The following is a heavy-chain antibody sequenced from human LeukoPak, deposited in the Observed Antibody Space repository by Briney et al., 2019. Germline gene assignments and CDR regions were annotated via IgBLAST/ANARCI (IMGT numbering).Heavy chain of an antibody. CDR3: ARVKSSSSPEFDY. V-gene: IGHV1-2*06. CDR1: GYTFIVYY. CDR2: INPNSGGT. D-gene: IGHD6-6*01. Sequence: ASVKVSCKASGYTFIVYYMHWVRQAPGQGLEWMGRINPNSGGTNYAQKFQGRVTMTRDTSISIAYMELSRLTSDDTAVYYCARVKSSSSPEFDYWGQGTLVTVSS. J-gene: IGHJ4*02.